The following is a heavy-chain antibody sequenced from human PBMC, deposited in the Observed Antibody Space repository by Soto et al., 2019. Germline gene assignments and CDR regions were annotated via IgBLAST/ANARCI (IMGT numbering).Heavy chain of an antibody. J-gene: IGHJ4*02. CDR2: IWYDGNSK. Sequence: LRLSCAASGFTFSTYGMHWVRQAPGKGLEWVAVIWYDGNSKYYADSVKGRFTISRDNSKNTLYLQMNSLRAEDTAVYYCARDSCTNGVCYIVDYWGQGTLVTVSS. V-gene: IGHV3-33*01. CDR3: ARDSCTNGVCYIVDY. D-gene: IGHD2-8*01. CDR1: GFTFSTYG.